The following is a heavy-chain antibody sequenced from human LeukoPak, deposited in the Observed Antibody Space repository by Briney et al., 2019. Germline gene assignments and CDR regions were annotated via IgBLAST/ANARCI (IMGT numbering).Heavy chain of an antibody. J-gene: IGHJ6*02. CDR1: GFTFSSYG. Sequence: PGGSLRLSCAASGFTFSSYGMHWVRQAPGKGLEWVAVIWYDGSNKYYADSVKGRFTISRDNSKNTLYLKMNSLRAEDTAVYYCARVMTTVTNYYYYGMDVWGQGTTVTVSS. CDR3: ARVMTTVTNYYYYGMDV. CDR2: IWYDGSNK. D-gene: IGHD4-17*01. V-gene: IGHV3-33*01.